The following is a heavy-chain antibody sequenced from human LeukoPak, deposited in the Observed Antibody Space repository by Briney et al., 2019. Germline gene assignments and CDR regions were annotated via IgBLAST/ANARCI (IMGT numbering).Heavy chain of an antibody. Sequence: GGSLRLSCAASGFTFSDYYMSWIRRAPGKGLEWVSYISSSGSTIYYADSVKGRFTISRDNAKNSLYLQMNSLRAEDTAVYYCARDDTGLRLGYYFDYWGQGTLVTVSS. J-gene: IGHJ4*02. D-gene: IGHD3-16*01. V-gene: IGHV3-11*01. CDR1: GFTFSDYY. CDR2: ISSSGSTI. CDR3: ARDDTGLRLGYYFDY.